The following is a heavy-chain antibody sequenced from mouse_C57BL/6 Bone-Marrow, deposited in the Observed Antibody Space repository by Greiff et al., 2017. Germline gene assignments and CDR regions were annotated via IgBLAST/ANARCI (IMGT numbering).Heavy chain of an antibody. CDR2: IDPSDSET. J-gene: IGHJ2*01. D-gene: IGHD2-2*01. CDR1: GYTFTSYW. V-gene: IGHV1-52*01. Sequence: QVQLQQPGAELVRPGSSVKLSCKASGYTFTSYWMHWVKQRPIQGLEWIGNIDPSDSETHYNQKFKDKATLTVDKSSSTAYMQLSSLTSEHSAVYYCVRSLWLRRDFDYWGQSTTLTVSS. CDR3: VRSLWLRRDFDY.